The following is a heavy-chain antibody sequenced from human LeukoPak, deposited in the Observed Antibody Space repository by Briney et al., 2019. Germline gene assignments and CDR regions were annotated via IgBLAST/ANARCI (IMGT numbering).Heavy chain of an antibody. D-gene: IGHD3-22*01. Sequence: KPSETLSLTRTVSGGSISSYYWSWIRQPPGKGLEWIGNIYYSGSTNYSPSLKSRVTISVDTSKNQFSLKLSSVTAADTAVYYCTRGSIAYYYMDVWGKGTTVTISS. CDR1: GGSISSYY. J-gene: IGHJ6*03. CDR3: TRGSIAYYYMDV. CDR2: IYYSGST. V-gene: IGHV4-59*01.